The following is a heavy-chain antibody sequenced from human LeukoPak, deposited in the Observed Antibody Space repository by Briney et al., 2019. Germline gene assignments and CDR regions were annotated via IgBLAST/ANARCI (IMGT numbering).Heavy chain of an antibody. V-gene: IGHV1-8*01. J-gene: IGHJ6*03. CDR3: AGTAAGTSPYYYYMDV. CDR2: MNPNSGNT. CDR1: GYTFTSYD. Sequence: ASVKVSCKXSGYTFTSYDINWVRQATGQGLEWMGWMNPNSGNTGYAQKFQGRVTMTRNTSISTAYMELSSLRSEDTAVYYCAGTAAGTSPYYYYMDVWGKGTTVTVSS. D-gene: IGHD6-13*01.